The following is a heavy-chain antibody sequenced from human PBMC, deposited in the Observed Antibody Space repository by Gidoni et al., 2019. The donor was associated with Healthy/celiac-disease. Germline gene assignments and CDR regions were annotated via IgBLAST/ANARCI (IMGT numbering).Heavy chain of an antibody. V-gene: IGHV3-7*01. Sequence: EVQLVESGGGLVQPGGSLRLSCAASGFTFSSYWMSWVRQAPGKGLEWVANIKQDGSEKYYVDSVKGRFTISRDNAKNSLYLQMNSLRAEDTAVYYCARGYCSGGSCYDVWGQGTTVTVSS. J-gene: IGHJ6*02. CDR1: GFTFSSYW. CDR3: ARGYCSGGSCYDV. CDR2: IKQDGSEK. D-gene: IGHD2-15*01.